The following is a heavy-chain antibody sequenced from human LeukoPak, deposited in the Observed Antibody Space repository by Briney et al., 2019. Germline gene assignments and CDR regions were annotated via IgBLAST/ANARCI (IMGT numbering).Heavy chain of an antibody. CDR3: AGGRGGWYAFES. V-gene: IGHV3-53*01. J-gene: IGHJ4*02. CDR2: MYTEDVT. D-gene: IGHD6-19*01. CDR1: NFTVSGNY. Sequence: GGSLRLSCAASNFTVSGNYMTWVRHTPGMGLECVSVMYTEDVTYYADSVKGRFTISRDNSKNTLYLQMNSLRTEDTAVYYCAGGRGGWYAFESRGQGTLVTVSS.